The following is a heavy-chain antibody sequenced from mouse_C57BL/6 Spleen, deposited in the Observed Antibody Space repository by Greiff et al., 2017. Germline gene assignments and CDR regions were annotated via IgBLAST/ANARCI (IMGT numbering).Heavy chain of an antibody. Sequence: QVHVKQSGAELVRPGSSVKLSCKASGYTFTSYWMHWVKQRPIQGLEWIGNIDPSDSETHYNQKFKDKATLTVDKSSSTAYMQLSSLTSEDSAVYYCARSGYYGSSYGFDYWGQGTTLTVSS. CDR3: ARSGYYGSSYGFDY. V-gene: IGHV1-52*01. J-gene: IGHJ2*01. CDR1: GYTFTSYW. D-gene: IGHD1-1*01. CDR2: IDPSDSET.